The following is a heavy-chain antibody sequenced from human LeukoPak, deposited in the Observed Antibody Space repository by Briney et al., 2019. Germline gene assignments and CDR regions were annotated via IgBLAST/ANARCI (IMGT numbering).Heavy chain of an antibody. J-gene: IGHJ4*02. CDR1: GGSISSGSYY. CDR2: IYTSGST. CDR3: ARGMRWYRTFDY. V-gene: IGHV4-61*02. Sequence: SETLSLTCTVSGGSISSGSYYWSWIRQPAGKGLEWIGRIYTSGSTNYNPSLKSRVTISVDTSKNQFSLKLSSVTAADTAVYYCARGMRWYRTFDYWGQGTLVTVSS. D-gene: IGHD4-23*01.